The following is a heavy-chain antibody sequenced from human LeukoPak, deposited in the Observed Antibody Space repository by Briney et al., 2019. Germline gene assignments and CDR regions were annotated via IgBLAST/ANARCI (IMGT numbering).Heavy chain of an antibody. CDR1: GFTFSSYS. J-gene: IGHJ3*02. Sequence: PGGSLRLSCAASGFTFSSYSMNWVRQAPGKGLEWVSSISSSSSYMYYVDSVKGRFTISRDNAKNSLYLQMNSLRAEDTAVYYCARGRYSSLGSDIWGQGTMVTVSS. CDR3: ARGRYSSLGSDI. CDR2: ISSSSSYM. V-gene: IGHV3-21*01. D-gene: IGHD6-13*01.